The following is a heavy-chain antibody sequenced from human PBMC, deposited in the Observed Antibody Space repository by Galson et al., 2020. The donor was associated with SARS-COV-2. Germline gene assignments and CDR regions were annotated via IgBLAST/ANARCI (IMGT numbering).Heavy chain of an antibody. CDR1: GFTFDDYT. Sequence: GESLKISCAASGFTFDDYTMHWVRQTPGKGLEWVSLISWDGGTTYYADSVKGRFTISRDNSKNSLYLQMNSLRTEDTALYYCTKDDFCDYWGQGTLVTVSS. CDR3: TKDDFCDY. D-gene: IGHD3-3*01. CDR2: ISWDGGTT. V-gene: IGHV3-43*01. J-gene: IGHJ4*02.